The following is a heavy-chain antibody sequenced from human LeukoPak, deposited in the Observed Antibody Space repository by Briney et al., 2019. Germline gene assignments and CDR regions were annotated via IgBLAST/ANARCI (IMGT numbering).Heavy chain of an antibody. CDR2: ISNSGGST. CDR1: AFTFSSYT. J-gene: IGHJ4*02. Sequence: GGSLRLSCAASAFTFSSYTMSWVRQAAGKGLEWVSAISNSGGSTYYADSVKARFTISRDNSNNTHYLQTNSLRAEDTAVYYCAKDGYVSCAYQLSHFDYWGQGPLVTVSS. D-gene: IGHD2-2*01. CDR3: AKDGYVSCAYQLSHFDY. V-gene: IGHV3-23*01.